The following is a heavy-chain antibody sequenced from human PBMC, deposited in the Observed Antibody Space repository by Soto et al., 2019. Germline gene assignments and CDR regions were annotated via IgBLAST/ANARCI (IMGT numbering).Heavy chain of an antibody. CDR1: GDTFSSYA. D-gene: IGHD3-10*02. CDR2: IIPTFGRT. CDR3: ARDPLSSFAMDV. V-gene: IGHV1-69*13. Sequence: GASVKVSCKASGDTFSSYAISWVRQAPGKGLGWMGKIIPTFGRTNYAQKFQGRLTISADDSTSTAYMELTSLESADTAVYYCARDPLSSFAMDVWGQGTTVTVSS. J-gene: IGHJ6*02.